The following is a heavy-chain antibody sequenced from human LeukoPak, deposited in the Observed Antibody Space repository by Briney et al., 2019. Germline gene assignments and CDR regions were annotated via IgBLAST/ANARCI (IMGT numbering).Heavy chain of an antibody. CDR1: GFTFNNYW. D-gene: IGHD2-15*01. CDR3: ARDHPLYCSGGSCYASTEYYGMDV. CDR2: INSDGTST. V-gene: IGHV3-74*01. J-gene: IGHJ6*02. Sequence: GGSLRLSCAASGFTFNNYWMHWVRQAPGKGLVWVARINSDGTSTNYADSVKGRFTISRDNAKNSLYLQMNSLRAEDTAVYYCARDHPLYCSGGSCYASTEYYGMDVWGQGTTVTVSS.